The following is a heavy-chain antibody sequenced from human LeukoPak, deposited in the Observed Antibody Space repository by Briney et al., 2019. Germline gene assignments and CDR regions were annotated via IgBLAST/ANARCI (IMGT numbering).Heavy chain of an antibody. J-gene: IGHJ6*02. CDR2: ISSSSSYI. Sequence: GGSLRLSCAASGFTFSSYSMNWVRQAPGKGLEWVSSISSSSSYIYYADSVKGRFTISRDESKNTLYLQMNSLRRDDTAVYYCTRAPHGMDVWGQGTTVTVSS. CDR1: GFTFSSYS. V-gene: IGHV3-21*06. CDR3: TRAPHGMDV.